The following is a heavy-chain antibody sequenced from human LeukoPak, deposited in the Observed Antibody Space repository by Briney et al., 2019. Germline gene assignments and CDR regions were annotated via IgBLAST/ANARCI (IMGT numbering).Heavy chain of an antibody. CDR1: GFAFSTSG. Sequence: GGSLRLSCATSGFAFSTSGMHWVRQAPDTGLEWVALISYDGSEKYYADSVRGRFTISRDNSKSTLFLQMNSLRAEDTAVFYCATDRGWYFQHWGQGTLVTVSS. J-gene: IGHJ4*02. V-gene: IGHV3-30*03. CDR3: ATDRGWYFQH. D-gene: IGHD6-19*01. CDR2: ISYDGSEK.